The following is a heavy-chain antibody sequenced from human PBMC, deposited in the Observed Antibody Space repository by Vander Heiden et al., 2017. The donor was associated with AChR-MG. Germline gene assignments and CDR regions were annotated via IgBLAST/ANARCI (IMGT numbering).Heavy chain of an antibody. J-gene: IGHJ4*02. CDR3: ARSLGGGAGAGTQDY. CDR2: IYYSGST. Sequence: QVQLQESGPGLVKPSETLSLTCTVSGGSVSSGSYYWSWIRQPPGKGLEWIGYIYYSGSTNYNPSLKSRVTISVDTSKNQFSLKLSSVTAADTAVYYCARSLGGGAGAGTQDYWGQGTLVTVSS. D-gene: IGHD6-13*01. V-gene: IGHV4-61*01. CDR1: GGSVSSGSYY.